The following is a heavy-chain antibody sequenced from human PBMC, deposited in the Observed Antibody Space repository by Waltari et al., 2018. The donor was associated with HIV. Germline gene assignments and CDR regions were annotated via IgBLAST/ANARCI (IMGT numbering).Heavy chain of an antibody. Sequence: QVQLQESGPGLVKPSETLSLTCTVSGGSISSYYWSWIRQPAGKGLEWIGRIYTSGSTNYNPSLKSRVTISVDTSKNQFSLKLSSVTAADTAVYYCARYCSSTSCPGAFDYWGQGTLVTVSS. CDR2: IYTSGST. D-gene: IGHD2-2*01. CDR3: ARYCSSTSCPGAFDY. CDR1: GGSISSYY. J-gene: IGHJ4*02. V-gene: IGHV4-4*07.